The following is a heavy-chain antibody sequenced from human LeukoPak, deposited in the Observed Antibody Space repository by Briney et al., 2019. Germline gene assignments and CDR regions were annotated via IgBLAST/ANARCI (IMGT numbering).Heavy chain of an antibody. V-gene: IGHV3-30-3*01. D-gene: IGHD3-10*01. J-gene: IGHJ4*02. CDR3: ARDPGSGSCFDY. CDR1: GFTFSSYA. CDR2: ISYDGSNK. Sequence: GGSLRLSCAASGFTFSSYAMHWVCQAPGKGLEWVAVISYDGSNKYYADSVKGRFTISRDNSKNTLYLQMNSLRAEDTAVYYCARDPGSGSCFDYWGQGTLVTVSS.